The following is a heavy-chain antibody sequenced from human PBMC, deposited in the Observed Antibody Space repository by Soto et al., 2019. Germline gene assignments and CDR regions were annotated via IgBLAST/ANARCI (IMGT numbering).Heavy chain of an antibody. Sequence: PGGSLRLSCAASGFTFSSYAMHWVRQAPGKGLEYVSAISSNGGSTYYANSVKGRFTISRDNSKNTLYLQMGSLRAEDMAVYYCAREMVATIPAWGKGTTVTVSS. J-gene: IGHJ6*04. V-gene: IGHV3-64*01. CDR3: AREMVATIPA. D-gene: IGHD5-12*01. CDR1: GFTFSSYA. CDR2: ISSNGGST.